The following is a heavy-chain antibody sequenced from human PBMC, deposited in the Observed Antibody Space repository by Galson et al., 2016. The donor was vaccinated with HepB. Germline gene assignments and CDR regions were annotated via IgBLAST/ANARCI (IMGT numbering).Heavy chain of an antibody. J-gene: IGHJ5*01. CDR1: GFTFSNYA. V-gene: IGHV3-30*03. CDR3: ARDARSVVGNSIQARFDF. D-gene: IGHD2-2*01. CDR2: ISNDGSKT. Sequence: SLRLSCAVSGFTFSNYAIHWIRQPPGKGLEWVAVISNDGSKTDYGDPVKGRFTISRDSSRSTMYLQMNSLRPEDTAVYFCARDARSVVGNSIQARFDFWGQGTLVTVSS.